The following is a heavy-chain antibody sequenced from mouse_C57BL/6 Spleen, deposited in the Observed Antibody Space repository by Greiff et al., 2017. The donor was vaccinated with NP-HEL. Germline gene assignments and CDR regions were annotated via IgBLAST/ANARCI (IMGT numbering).Heavy chain of an antibody. CDR1: GYTFTSYG. CDR3: ARYRYGSRDYAMDY. D-gene: IGHD1-1*01. J-gene: IGHJ4*01. V-gene: IGHV1-81*01. Sequence: QVQLKESGAELARPGASVKLSCKASGYTFTSYGISWVKQRTGQGLEWIGEIYPRSGNTYYNEKFKGKATLTADKSSSTAYMELRSLTSEDTAVYFCARYRYGSRDYAMDYWGQGTSVTVSS. CDR2: IYPRSGNT.